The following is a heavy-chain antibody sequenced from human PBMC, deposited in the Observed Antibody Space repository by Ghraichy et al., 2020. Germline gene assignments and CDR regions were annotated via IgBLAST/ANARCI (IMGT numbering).Heavy chain of an antibody. CDR1: GGSITDYY. V-gene: IGHV4-4*07. Sequence: SQTLSLTCAVSGGSITDYYWSWIRQPAGKGLEWIGRIYSTGSTNYNPSLKTRVSMSVDTSKNHFSLTLRSVTAADTAVYYCARSYTTGYSGYNWIDPWGQGTPVTVSS. CDR2: IYSTGST. CDR3: ARSYTTGYSGYNWIDP. D-gene: IGHD6-25*01. J-gene: IGHJ5*02.